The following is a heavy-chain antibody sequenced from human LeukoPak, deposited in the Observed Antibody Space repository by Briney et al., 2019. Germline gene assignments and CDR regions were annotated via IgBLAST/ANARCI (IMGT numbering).Heavy chain of an antibody. D-gene: IGHD2-2*02. J-gene: IGHJ6*03. CDR1: GFTFDDYA. Sequence: GGSLRLSCAASGFTFDDYAMHWVRQAPGKGLEWVSGISWNSGSIGYADSVKGRFTISRDNARNSVYLQMNSLRAEDTALYFCARDQGGIVPVAILIFHYYYMDVWGKGTTVIVSS. CDR2: ISWNSGSI. CDR3: ARDQGGIVPVAILIFHYYYMDV. V-gene: IGHV3-9*01.